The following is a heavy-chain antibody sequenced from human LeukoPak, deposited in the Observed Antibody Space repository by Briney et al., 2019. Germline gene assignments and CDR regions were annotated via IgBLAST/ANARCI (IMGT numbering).Heavy chain of an antibody. CDR3: ARFTADGRLYFVE. CDR1: GFTVNSNY. J-gene: IGHJ4*02. Sequence: GGSLRLPCAASGFTVNSNYLSWVRQAPGKGLGGVSSLYTTGNTHYANAVKCRFSISRDNSKNTLFLQMNSLRAEDTAVYYCARFTADGRLYFVEWGPKTLVTVSS. CDR2: LYTTGNT. V-gene: IGHV3-53*01. D-gene: IGHD6-13*01.